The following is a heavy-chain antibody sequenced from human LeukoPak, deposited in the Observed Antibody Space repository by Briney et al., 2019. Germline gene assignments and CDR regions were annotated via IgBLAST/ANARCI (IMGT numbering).Heavy chain of an antibody. V-gene: IGHV3-21*01. CDR2: ISSSGTYI. D-gene: IGHD3-10*02. J-gene: IGHJ3*02. CDR3: ARLRYVRGIINEAFDM. Sequence: AGGSLRLSCAASGFTFSSYSMNWVRQSPGKGLEWVSSISSSGTYISYAGSVKGRFTISRDNAKNSLYLQVNSLRAEDTAVYYCARLRYVRGIINEAFDMGAKGQWSPSL. CDR1: GFTFSSYS.